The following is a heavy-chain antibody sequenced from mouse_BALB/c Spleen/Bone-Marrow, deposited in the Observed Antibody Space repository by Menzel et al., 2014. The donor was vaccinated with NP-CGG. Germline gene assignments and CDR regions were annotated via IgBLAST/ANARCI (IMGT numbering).Heavy chain of an antibody. CDR3: ARINGYDY. CDR1: GYTFTSYW. V-gene: IGHV1S81*02. J-gene: IGHJ2*01. CDR2: IDPRTGRT. Sequence: VQLQQSGAELVKPGASVKLSCKASGYTFTSYWMHWVKQRPGQGLEWIGEIDPRTGRTGYNKKFKSQATLTVEKSSSTAYMHLSSLTSEDSAVYYCARINGYDYWGQGTTLTVSS. D-gene: IGHD2-2*01.